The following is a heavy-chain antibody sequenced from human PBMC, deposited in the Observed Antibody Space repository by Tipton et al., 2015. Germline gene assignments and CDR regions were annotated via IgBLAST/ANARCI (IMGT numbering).Heavy chain of an antibody. CDR1: GDSVSSNTAT. D-gene: IGHD4-11*01. Sequence: GLVKPSQTLSLTCAISGDSVSSNTATWNWIRQSPSRGLEWLGRTYYRSKWYNDYAESVKGRITINPDTSKNQFSLQLNSVTPEDTAVYYCAKRDYRPYYYGMDVWGQGTTVTVSS. V-gene: IGHV6-1*01. CDR3: AKRDYRPYYYGMDV. J-gene: IGHJ6*02. CDR2: TYYRSKWYN.